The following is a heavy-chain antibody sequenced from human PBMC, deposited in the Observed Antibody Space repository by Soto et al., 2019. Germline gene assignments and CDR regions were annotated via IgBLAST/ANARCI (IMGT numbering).Heavy chain of an antibody. Sequence: SETLSLTCTVSGGSISSSSYYWGWIRQPPGKGLEWIGSIYYSGSTYYNPSLKSRVTISVDTSKNQFSLKLSSVTAADTAVYYCAGLGSTVTTYILDYWGQGTLVTVSS. J-gene: IGHJ4*02. D-gene: IGHD4-17*01. CDR1: GGSISSSSYY. CDR3: AGLGSTVTTYILDY. V-gene: IGHV4-39*01. CDR2: IYYSGST.